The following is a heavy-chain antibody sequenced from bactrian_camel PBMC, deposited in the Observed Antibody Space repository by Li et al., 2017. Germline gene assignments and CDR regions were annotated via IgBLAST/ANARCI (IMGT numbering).Heavy chain of an antibody. CDR2: ISRGGSS. Sequence: HVQLVESGGGSVKAGGSLTPTCVASGYTYNRYCMGWFRLALGKEREGVAAISRGGSSYCADFVRGRFTISQNDAKNTSYLQMNNLKAEDTAMYRCAAIPTTQRKCVTSLQGLGDRNLGYWGQGTQVTVS. V-gene: IGHV3S55*01. J-gene: IGHJ6*01. CDR1: GYTYNRYC. D-gene: IGHD1*01. CDR3: AAIPTTQRKCVTSLQGLGDRNLGY.